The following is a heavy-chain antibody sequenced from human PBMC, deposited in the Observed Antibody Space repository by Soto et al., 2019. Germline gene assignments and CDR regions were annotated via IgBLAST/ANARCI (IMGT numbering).Heavy chain of an antibody. CDR1: GFTFSSYA. D-gene: IGHD4-17*01. J-gene: IGHJ3*02. V-gene: IGHV3-30-3*01. Sequence: QVQLVESGGGVVQPGRSLRLSCAASGFTFSSYAMHWVRQAPGKGLEWVAVISYDGSNKYYADSVKGRFTISRDNSKNTLYLQMNSLRAEDTAVYYCAREPLYGAQGDAFDIWGQGTMVTVSS. CDR2: ISYDGSNK. CDR3: AREPLYGAQGDAFDI.